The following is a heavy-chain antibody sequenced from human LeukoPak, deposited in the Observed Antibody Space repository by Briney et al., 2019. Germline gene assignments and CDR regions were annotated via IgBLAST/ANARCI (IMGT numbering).Heavy chain of an antibody. D-gene: IGHD3-10*01. Sequence: PGGSLRLSCAASGFTFAGYAMTWVRQAPGKGLEWVSLISGSGGSTYYADVVKGRFTISRDNAKNSLSLQLNSLRDEDTAVYFCAKVIRGGYGMDVWGQGTTVTVSS. CDR3: AKVIRGGYGMDV. CDR1: GFTFAGYA. J-gene: IGHJ6*02. V-gene: IGHV3-23*01. CDR2: ISGSGGST.